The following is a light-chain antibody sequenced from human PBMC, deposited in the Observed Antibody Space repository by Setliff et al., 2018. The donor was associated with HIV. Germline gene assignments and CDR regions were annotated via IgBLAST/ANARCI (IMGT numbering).Light chain of an antibody. CDR2: EVS. J-gene: IGLJ1*01. Sequence: QSALTQPASVSGSPGQSITISCTGTSSDLGGYNYVSWYQQHPGKAPKLMIYEVSNRPSGVSTRFSGSKSGNTASLTISGLQAEDEADYYCSSYTSSYTSVFGTGTKVTV. CDR3: SSYTSSYTSV. V-gene: IGLV2-14*01. CDR1: SSDLGGYNY.